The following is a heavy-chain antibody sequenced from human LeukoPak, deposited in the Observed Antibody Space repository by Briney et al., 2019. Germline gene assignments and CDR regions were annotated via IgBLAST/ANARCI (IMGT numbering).Heavy chain of an antibody. V-gene: IGHV1-2*02. D-gene: IGHD3-3*01. J-gene: IGHJ4*02. Sequence: GASVKVSCKASGYTFTGYYMHWVRQAPGQWLEWMGWINPNSGGTNYAQKFQGRVTMTRDTSISTAYMELSRLRSDDTAVYYCASSKEDFWSGSYYFDYWGQGTLVTVSS. CDR1: GYTFTGYY. CDR2: INPNSGGT. CDR3: ASSKEDFWSGSYYFDY.